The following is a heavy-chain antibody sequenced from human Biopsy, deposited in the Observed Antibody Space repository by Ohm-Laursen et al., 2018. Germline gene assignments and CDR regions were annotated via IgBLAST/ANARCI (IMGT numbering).Heavy chain of an antibody. J-gene: IGHJ3*02. V-gene: IGHV1-18*04. CDR3: ARVFGGAYYSYAFDI. Sequence: ASVKVSCKVSDYTFYSYGITWVRRAPGQGLEWVGWITADEKNSAPKFQGRVTMTTDMSTSTAYMELRGLKSDGTAVYYCARVFGGAYYSYAFDIWGQGTLVIVSS. D-gene: IGHD1-26*01. CDR2: ITADEK. CDR1: DYTFYSYG.